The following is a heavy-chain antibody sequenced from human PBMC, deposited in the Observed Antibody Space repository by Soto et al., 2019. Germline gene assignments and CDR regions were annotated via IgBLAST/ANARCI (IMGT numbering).Heavy chain of an antibody. CDR2: IKQDGTEI. CDR1: GFNFSSHW. Sequence: GGSLRLSCAASGFNFSSHWMSWVRQPPGKGLEWVANIKQDGTEIYYVDSVKGRFTISRDNAENSLYLQLNSLRVEDTAVYYCARLPYGSGTVDYWGQGTLVTVSS. D-gene: IGHD3-10*01. J-gene: IGHJ4*02. CDR3: ARLPYGSGTVDY. V-gene: IGHV3-7*05.